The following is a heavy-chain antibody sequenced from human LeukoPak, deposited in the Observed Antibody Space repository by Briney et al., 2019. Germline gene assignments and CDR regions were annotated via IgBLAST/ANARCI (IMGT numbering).Heavy chain of an antibody. D-gene: IGHD1-26*01. Sequence: GGSLRLSCEGSGFSFSSYWMTWVRQAPGKGLEWVANIKQDGSEKYYVDSVRGRFTISRDSAKNSLYLQMNSLRAEDTAMYYCARQRYSDYWGQGTLVTVSS. V-gene: IGHV3-7*01. CDR1: GFSFSSYW. CDR2: IKQDGSEK. CDR3: ARQRYSDY. J-gene: IGHJ4*02.